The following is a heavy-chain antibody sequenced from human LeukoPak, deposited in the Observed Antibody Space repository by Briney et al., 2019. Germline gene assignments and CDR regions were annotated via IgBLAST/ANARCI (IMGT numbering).Heavy chain of an antibody. CDR1: GFTFSSYA. CDR2: ISYDGSNK. CDR3: ARDNGNIVRGGGVFDY. D-gene: IGHD3-10*01. V-gene: IGHV3-30*04. J-gene: IGHJ4*02. Sequence: GGSLRLSCAASGFTFSSYAMHWVRQTPRKRLEWVAVISYDGSNKYYADSVKGRFTISRDNSKNTLYLQMNRLRAEDTAVYYCARDNGNIVRGGGVFDYWGQGTLVTVSS.